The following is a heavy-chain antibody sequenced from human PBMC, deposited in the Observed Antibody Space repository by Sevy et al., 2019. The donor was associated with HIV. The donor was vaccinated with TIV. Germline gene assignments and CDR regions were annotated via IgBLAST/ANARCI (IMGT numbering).Heavy chain of an antibody. CDR3: AKDLCSSTSCYVDYCYYGMDV. D-gene: IGHD2-2*01. CDR2: IRYDGSNK. CDR1: GFTFSSYG. V-gene: IGHV3-30*02. J-gene: IGHJ6*02. Sequence: GGSLRLSCAASGFTFSSYGMHWVRQAPGKGLEWVAFIRYDGSNKYYADSVKGRFTFSRDNSKNTLYLQMNSLRAEDTAVYYCAKDLCSSTSCYVDYCYYGMDVWGQGTTVTVSS.